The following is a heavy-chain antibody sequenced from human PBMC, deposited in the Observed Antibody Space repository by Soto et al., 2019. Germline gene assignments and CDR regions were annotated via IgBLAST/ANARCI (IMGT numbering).Heavy chain of an antibody. Sequence: SVKVSCKASGGTFSSYAISWVRQAPGQGLEWMGGIIPIFGTANYAQKFQGRVTITADESTSTAYMELSSLRSEDTAVYYCARDAKYVGLPETDPGFDPLRRGFDPWGQGTLVTVSS. V-gene: IGHV1-69*13. CDR1: GGTFSSYA. CDR3: ARDAKYVGLPETDPGFDPLRRGFDP. D-gene: IGHD2-2*01. CDR2: IIPIFGTA. J-gene: IGHJ5*02.